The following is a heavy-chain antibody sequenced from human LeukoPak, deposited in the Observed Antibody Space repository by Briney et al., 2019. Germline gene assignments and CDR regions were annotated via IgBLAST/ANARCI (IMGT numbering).Heavy chain of an antibody. CDR1: GVSISSGDYY. Sequence: SETLSLTCTVSGVSISSGDYYWSWIRQPPGKGLEWIGYIYYSGSTNYNPSLKSRVTISLDTSKNQFSLKLSSVTAADTAVYYCARQGYCSGGSCYHYYYYMDVWGKGTTVTVSS. CDR2: IYYSGST. D-gene: IGHD2-15*01. V-gene: IGHV4-30-4*08. CDR3: ARQGYCSGGSCYHYYYYMDV. J-gene: IGHJ6*03.